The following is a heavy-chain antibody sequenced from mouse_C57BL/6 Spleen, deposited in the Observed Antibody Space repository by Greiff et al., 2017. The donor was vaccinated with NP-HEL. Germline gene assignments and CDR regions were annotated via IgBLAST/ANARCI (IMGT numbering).Heavy chain of an antibody. CDR2: IYPGDGDT. Sequence: QVQLKESGAELVKPGASVKISCKASGYAFSSYWMNWVKQRPGKGLEWIGQIYPGDGDTNYNGKFKGKATLTADKSSSTAYMQLSSLTSEDSAVYFCARRLVYWYFDVWGTGTTVTVSS. CDR3: ARRLVYWYFDV. V-gene: IGHV1-80*01. J-gene: IGHJ1*03. D-gene: IGHD4-1*01. CDR1: GYAFSSYW.